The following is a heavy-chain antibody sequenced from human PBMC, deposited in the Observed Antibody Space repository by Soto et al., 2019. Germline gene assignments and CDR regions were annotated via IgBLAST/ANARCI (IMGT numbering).Heavy chain of an antibody. J-gene: IGHJ4*02. CDR1: GASITSNS. V-gene: IGHV4-4*07. CDR2: FSLSGTT. CDR3: ARGMTPPGAPAWYYFDS. D-gene: IGHD2-8*02. Sequence: QVQLQESGPGLMKPSETLSLTCTVSGASITSNSYWSWIQQPAGQGLEWIGRFSLSGTTNYNPSLRRRVTMSADVSKNQFSLRLTSATAAETAFYYCARGMTPPGAPAWYYFDSWGQGTLVTVSS.